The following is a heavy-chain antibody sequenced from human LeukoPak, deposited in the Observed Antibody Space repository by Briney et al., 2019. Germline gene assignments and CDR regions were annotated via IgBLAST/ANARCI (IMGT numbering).Heavy chain of an antibody. J-gene: IGHJ3*02. D-gene: IGHD3-9*01. Sequence: GGSLRLSCAASGFTFSGYWMSWVRQAPGKGLEWVATMKQDGGEIYYVDSVKGRFTISRDNAKSSLYLQMNSLRAEDTAVYFCARVDWNSGSFDIWGQGTMVTVSS. V-gene: IGHV3-7*04. CDR3: ARVDWNSGSFDI. CDR2: MKQDGGEI. CDR1: GFTFSGYW.